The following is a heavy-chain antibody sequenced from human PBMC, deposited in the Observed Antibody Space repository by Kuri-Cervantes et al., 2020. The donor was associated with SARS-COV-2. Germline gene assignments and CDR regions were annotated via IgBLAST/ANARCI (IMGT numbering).Heavy chain of an antibody. CDR2: IYYSGST. CDR1: GGSTSSHY. D-gene: IGHD6-19*01. Sequence: GSLRLSCTVSGGSTSSHYWSWIRQPPGKGLEWIGYIYYSGSTNYNPSLKSRVTISVDTSKNQFPLKLSSVTAADTAVYYCARGYSSGWPGFFDCWGQGTLVTVSS. J-gene: IGHJ4*02. V-gene: IGHV4-59*11. CDR3: ARGYSSGWPGFFDC.